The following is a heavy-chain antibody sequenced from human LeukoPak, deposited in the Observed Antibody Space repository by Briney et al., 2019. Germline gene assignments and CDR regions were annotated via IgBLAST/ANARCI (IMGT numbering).Heavy chain of an antibody. D-gene: IGHD3-10*01. V-gene: IGHV4-34*01. CDR3: ARQNYYGSGSYHFDY. CDR2: IYYSGST. Sequence: PSETLSLTCAVYGGSFSGYYWSWIRQPPGKGLEWIGSIYYSGSTYYNPSLKSRVTISVDTSKNQFSLKLSSVTAADTAVYYCARQNYYGSGSYHFDYWGQGTLVTVSS. J-gene: IGHJ4*02. CDR1: GGSFSGYY.